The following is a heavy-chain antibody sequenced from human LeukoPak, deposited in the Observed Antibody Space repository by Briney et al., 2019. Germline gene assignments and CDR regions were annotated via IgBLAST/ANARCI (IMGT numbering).Heavy chain of an antibody. J-gene: IGHJ3*02. D-gene: IGHD3-22*01. CDR3: AREPYYYDSSGYYPPDAFDI. CDR2: IWYDGSNK. V-gene: IGHV3-33*01. CDR1: GFTFSSYG. Sequence: GGSLRLSCAASGFTFSSYGMHWVRQAPGKGLEWVAVIWYDGSNKYYADSVKGRFTISRDNSKNTLYLQMNSLRAEDTAVYYCAREPYYYDSSGYYPPDAFDIWGQGTMVTVSS.